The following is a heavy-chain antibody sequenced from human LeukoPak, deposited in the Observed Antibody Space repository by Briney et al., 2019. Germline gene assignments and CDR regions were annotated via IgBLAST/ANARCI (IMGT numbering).Heavy chain of an antibody. J-gene: IGHJ4*02. CDR2: ISGSGVST. D-gene: IGHD3-10*01. Sequence: PGRCLRPSCAASGFTFSSYAMNCVRQAPGKGLEWVSGISGSGVSTYFADSVKGRFTISRDNSKNTLYLQMNSLRAEDTAVYYCAKDFIRGSIGYFDYWGQGTLVTVSS. V-gene: IGHV3-23*01. CDR3: AKDFIRGSIGYFDY. CDR1: GFTFSSYA.